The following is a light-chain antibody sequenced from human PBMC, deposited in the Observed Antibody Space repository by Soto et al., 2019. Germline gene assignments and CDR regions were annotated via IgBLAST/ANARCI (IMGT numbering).Light chain of an antibody. CDR2: DAS. CDR1: QSVSSY. J-gene: IGKJ2*01. V-gene: IGKV3-11*01. CDR3: QQPYT. Sequence: EIVLTQSPATLSLSPGERATLSCRASQSVSSYLAWYQQKPGQAPRLLIYDASNRATGIPARFSGSGSGTDFTLTIGSLEPEDFAVYYCQQPYTFGQGTKLELK.